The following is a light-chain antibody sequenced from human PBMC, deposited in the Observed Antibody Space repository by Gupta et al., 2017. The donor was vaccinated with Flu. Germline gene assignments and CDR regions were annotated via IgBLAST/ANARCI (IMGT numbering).Light chain of an antibody. CDR1: SSNTGNDD. J-gene: IGLJ3*02. CDR3: GTWDSSLSAGGV. V-gene: IGLV1-51*02. Sequence: QSVLTQPPSVSAAPGQRVTISCPGSSSNTGNDDVSRYQQRPRTSPKLLIHENRKRPSGSPDRFSGSTSGTSATLVITGLQTGDEATYYCGTWDSSLSAGGVFGGGTKVTVL. CDR2: ENR.